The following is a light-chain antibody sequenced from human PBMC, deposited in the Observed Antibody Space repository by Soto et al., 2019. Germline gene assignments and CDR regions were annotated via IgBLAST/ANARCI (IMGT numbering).Light chain of an antibody. CDR2: DVA. J-gene: IGLJ2*01. V-gene: IGLV2-14*03. Sequence: QSVLTQPASVSGSPGQSITIPCTGTSSDIGAYDSVSWYQQHPGKAPKLMIYDVANRPSGVSDRFSGSKSGNTASLTISGLQAEDEADYYCSSYTTSSTLVFGGGTKLTVL. CDR3: SSYTTSSTLV. CDR1: SSDIGAYDS.